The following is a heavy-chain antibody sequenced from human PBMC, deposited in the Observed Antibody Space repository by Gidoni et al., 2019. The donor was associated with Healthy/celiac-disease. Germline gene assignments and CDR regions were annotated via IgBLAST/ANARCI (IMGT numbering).Heavy chain of an antibody. D-gene: IGHD3-9*01. V-gene: IGHV3-48*03. CDR1: GFTFRSYE. CDR3: ARANTNYDISRFDY. J-gene: IGHJ4*02. Sequence: EVQLVESGGGLVQPGGSLRLSCAASGFTFRSYEMNWVRQAPGKGLEWVAYFSSSGSTIYYADSVKGRFTISRDNAKNSLYLQMNSLRAEDTAVYYCARANTNYDISRFDYWGQGTLVTVSS. CDR2: FSSSGSTI.